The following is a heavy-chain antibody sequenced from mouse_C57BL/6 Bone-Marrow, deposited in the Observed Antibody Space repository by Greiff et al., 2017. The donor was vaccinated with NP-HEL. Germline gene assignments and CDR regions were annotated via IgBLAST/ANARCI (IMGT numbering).Heavy chain of an antibody. Sequence: VMLVESGAELARPGASVKMSCKASGYTFTSYTMHWVKQRPGQGLEWIGYINPSSGYTKYNQKFKDKATLTADKSSSTAYMQLSSLTSEDSAVYYCASGFDYWGQGTTLTVSS. CDR3: ASGFDY. V-gene: IGHV1-4*01. CDR2: INPSSGYT. CDR1: GYTFTSYT. J-gene: IGHJ2*01.